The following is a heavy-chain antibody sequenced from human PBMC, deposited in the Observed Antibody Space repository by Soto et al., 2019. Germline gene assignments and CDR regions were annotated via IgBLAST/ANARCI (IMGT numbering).Heavy chain of an antibody. CDR2: IIPIFGTA. CDR1: GGTFSSYA. J-gene: IGHJ5*02. V-gene: IGHV1-69*13. CDR3: ARDLGSGWYGNWFDP. D-gene: IGHD6-19*01. Sequence: SVKVSCKASGGTFSSYAISWVRQAPGQGLEWMGGIIPIFGTANYAQKFQGRVTITADESTSTAYMELSSLRSEDTAVYYCARDLGSGWYGNWFDPWGQGTLVTVSS.